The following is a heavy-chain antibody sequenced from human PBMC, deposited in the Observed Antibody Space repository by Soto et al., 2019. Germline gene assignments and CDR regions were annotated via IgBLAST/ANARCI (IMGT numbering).Heavy chain of an antibody. J-gene: IGHJ5*02. CDR2: IYFTGNT. Sequence: SETLSLTCSASAGPITSSSHFWGWVRQPPGKGLEWIGTIYFTGNTYYTPSLKSRLTMSIDTSKNEFSLRLNSVTAADTAVYYCAGQTFTIAAASYGRSNWFDPWGPGTLVTVSS. V-gene: IGHV4-39*01. D-gene: IGHD6-25*01. CDR3: AGQTFTIAAASYGRSNWFDP. CDR1: AGPITSSSHF.